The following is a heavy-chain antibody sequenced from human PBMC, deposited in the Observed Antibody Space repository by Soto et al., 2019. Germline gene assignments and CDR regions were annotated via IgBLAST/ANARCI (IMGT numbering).Heavy chain of an antibody. CDR1: GFTFSSYS. CDR3: ARDSNYKQQLVLGWVDP. D-gene: IGHD6-13*01. Sequence: EVQLVESGGGLVKPGGSLRLSCAASGFTFSSYSMNWVRQAPGKGLEWVSSISSSSSYIYYADSVKGRFTISRDNAKNSLYLQMNSLRAEDTAVYYCARDSNYKQQLVLGWVDPWGQGTLVTVSS. CDR2: ISSSSSYI. J-gene: IGHJ5*02. V-gene: IGHV3-21*01.